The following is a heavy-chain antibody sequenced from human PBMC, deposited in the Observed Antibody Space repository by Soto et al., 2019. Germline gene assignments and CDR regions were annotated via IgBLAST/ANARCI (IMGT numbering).Heavy chain of an antibody. J-gene: IGHJ4*02. CDR3: ARLALGR. CDR2: IHTGGSA. D-gene: IGHD3-16*01. Sequence: VQLVESGGGLSQPGGSLRLSCAASGFTVSSTYMSWVRQAPGKGLEWVSVIHTGGSAYYAGSVEGRFTISRDNVKNTLYLQMSSLRVDDTAVYYCARLALGRWGQGALVTVSS. CDR1: GFTVSSTY. V-gene: IGHV3-53*01.